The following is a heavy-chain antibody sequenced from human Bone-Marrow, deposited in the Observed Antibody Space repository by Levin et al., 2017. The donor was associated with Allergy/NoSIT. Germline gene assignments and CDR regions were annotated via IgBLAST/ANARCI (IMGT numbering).Heavy chain of an antibody. CDR3: ARGPPMGLRLGELSF. D-gene: IGHD3-16*02. V-gene: IGHV1-2*02. CDR1: GYTFTGYY. Sequence: GESLKISCKASGYTFTGYYMHWVRQAPGQGLEWMGWINPNSGGTNYAQKFQGRVTMTRDTSISTAYMELSRLRSDDTAVYYCARGPPMGLRLGELSFWGQGTLVTVSS. J-gene: IGHJ4*02. CDR2: INPNSGGT.